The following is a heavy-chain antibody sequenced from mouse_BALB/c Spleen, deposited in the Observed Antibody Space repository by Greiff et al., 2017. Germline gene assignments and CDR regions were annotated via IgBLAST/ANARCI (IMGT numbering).Heavy chain of an antibody. D-gene: IGHD2-4*01. J-gene: IGHJ4*01. CDR1: GYTFTSYV. Sequence: VQLQQSGPELVKTGASVKMSCKASGYTFTSYVMHWVKQKPGQGLEWIGYINPYNDGTKYNEKFKGKATLTSDKSSSTAYMELSSLTSEDSAVYYCAREGSTMITTRAMDYWGQGTSVTVSS. V-gene: IGHV1-14*01. CDR2: INPYNDGT. CDR3: AREGSTMITTRAMDY.